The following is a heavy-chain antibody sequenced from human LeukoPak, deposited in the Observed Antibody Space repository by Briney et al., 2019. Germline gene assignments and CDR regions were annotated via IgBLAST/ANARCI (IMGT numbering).Heavy chain of an antibody. V-gene: IGHV1-46*01. CDR3: ARDKSSTNWLDS. Sequence: ASVKVPCKASGYSFTNFYIHWVRQAPGQGLEWMGIINPSGGSTNYAQKFQGRVTMTSDTSASTVYMDLSSLRSEDTAIYYCARDKSSTNWLDSWGQGTLVTVSS. CDR1: GYSFTNFY. CDR2: INPSGGST. D-gene: IGHD3-10*01. J-gene: IGHJ5*01.